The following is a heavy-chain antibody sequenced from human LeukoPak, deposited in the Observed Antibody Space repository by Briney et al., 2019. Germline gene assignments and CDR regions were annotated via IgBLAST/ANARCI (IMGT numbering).Heavy chain of an antibody. CDR1: GFTFSNYG. Sequence: GGSLRLSCAASGFTFSNYGMSWVRQAPGKGLEWVSAISGSGGYTYYADSVKGRFTISRDNSKNTLYLQMSSLRAEDTAVYYCAKDARITAIVVANYGFDYWGQGTLVTVSS. J-gene: IGHJ4*02. V-gene: IGHV3-23*01. D-gene: IGHD3-22*01. CDR3: AKDARITAIVVANYGFDY. CDR2: ISGSGGYT.